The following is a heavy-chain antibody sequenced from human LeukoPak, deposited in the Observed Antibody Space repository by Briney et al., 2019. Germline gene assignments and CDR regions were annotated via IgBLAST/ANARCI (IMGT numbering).Heavy chain of an antibody. D-gene: IGHD1-26*01. Sequence: ASLKISCKGSGSRFTSLWIGWVRQLPAKGLEWMGVIYPGDSDTRYSPSFEGQVTISADKSISTAYLQWSSLEASDTAMYYCASSLSGSYYVFDYWGQGTLVTVSS. CDR2: IYPGDSDT. V-gene: IGHV5-51*01. CDR1: GSRFTSLW. J-gene: IGHJ4*02. CDR3: ASSLSGSYYVFDY.